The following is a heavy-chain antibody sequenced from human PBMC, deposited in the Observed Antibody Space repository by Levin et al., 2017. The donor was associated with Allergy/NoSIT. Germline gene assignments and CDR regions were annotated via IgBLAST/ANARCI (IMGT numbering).Heavy chain of an antibody. CDR1: GYTFTNYW. V-gene: IGHV5-51*01. CDR3: ARLAYDILTDSYPY. Sequence: KVSCKTSGYTFTNYWIGWVRQMPGKGLEWMGIIYPGDSDTRYSPSFQGQVTISADKSVTTAYLQWSSLKASDSAMYYCARLAYDILTDSYPYWGQGTLVTVSS. CDR2: IYPGDSDT. D-gene: IGHD3-9*01. J-gene: IGHJ4*02.